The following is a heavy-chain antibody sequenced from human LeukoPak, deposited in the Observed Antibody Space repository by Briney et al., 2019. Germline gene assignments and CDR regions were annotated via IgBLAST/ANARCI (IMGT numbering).Heavy chain of an antibody. Sequence: PGGSLRLSCVASGFTFSSYGMHWVRQAPGKGLEWVAFIRFGGSYDYYADSVKGRFTISRDDPKNTLYLQMNSLRAEDTAVYYCARDRGGLWFGEPHDAFDIWGQGTMVTVSS. J-gene: IGHJ3*02. CDR3: ARDRGGLWFGEPHDAFDI. CDR1: GFTFSSYG. V-gene: IGHV3-30*02. D-gene: IGHD3-10*01. CDR2: IRFGGSYD.